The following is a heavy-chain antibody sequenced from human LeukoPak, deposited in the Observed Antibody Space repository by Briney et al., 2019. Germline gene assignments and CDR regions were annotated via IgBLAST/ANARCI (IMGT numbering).Heavy chain of an antibody. D-gene: IGHD3-22*01. V-gene: IGHV4-34*01. Sequence: PSETLSLTCAVYGGSFSGYYWSWIRQPPGKGLEWFGEINHSGSTNYNPSLKSRVTISVDTSKNQFSLKLSSVTAADTAVYYCARGRGYYDSSGSFFGYWGQGTLVTVSS. J-gene: IGHJ4*02. CDR3: ARGRGYYDSSGSFFGY. CDR1: GGSFSGYY. CDR2: INHSGST.